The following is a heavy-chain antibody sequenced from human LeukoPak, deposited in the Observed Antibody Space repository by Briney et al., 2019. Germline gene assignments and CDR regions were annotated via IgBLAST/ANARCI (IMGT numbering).Heavy chain of an antibody. D-gene: IGHD7-27*01. V-gene: IGHV3-7*01. CDR1: GFSFSSWS. J-gene: IGHJ4*02. Sequence: GGSLRLSCAASGFSFSSWSMRWVRQAPGKTLEWVANMEEDGSEIYYVDSVQGRFTISRDNAKSSVYLQMNSLRGEDTAVYYCARENWGRFDCWGQGTLVTVSS. CDR2: MEEDGSEI. CDR3: ARENWGRFDC.